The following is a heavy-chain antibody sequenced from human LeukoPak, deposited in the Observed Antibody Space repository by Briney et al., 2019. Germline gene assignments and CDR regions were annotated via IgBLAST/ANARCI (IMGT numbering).Heavy chain of an antibody. Sequence: SETLSLTCTVSGGSISSSMNYWGWIRQPPGKGLEWIGSIYYSGNTYYNPSLKSRVTISVDTSKNQFSLKLTSVTAADTAVYYCARQGDGYTSFDYWGQGTLVTVSS. D-gene: IGHD5-24*01. J-gene: IGHJ4*02. CDR2: IYYSGNT. CDR1: GGSISSSMNY. CDR3: ARQGDGYTSFDY. V-gene: IGHV4-39*01.